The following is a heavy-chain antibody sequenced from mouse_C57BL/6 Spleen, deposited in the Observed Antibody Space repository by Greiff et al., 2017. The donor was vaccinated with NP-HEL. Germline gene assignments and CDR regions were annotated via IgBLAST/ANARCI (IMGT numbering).Heavy chain of an antibody. CDR3: ARAPAYYSNYAWFAY. D-gene: IGHD2-5*01. CDR2: INPNNGGT. J-gene: IGHJ3*01. Sequence: EVQLQQSGPELVKPGASVTIPCKASGYTFTDYNMDWVKQSHGKSLEWIGDINPNNGGTIYNQKFKGKATLTVDKSSSTACMELRSLTSEDTAVYYCARAPAYYSNYAWFAYWGQGTLVTVSA. V-gene: IGHV1-18*01. CDR1: GYTFTDYN.